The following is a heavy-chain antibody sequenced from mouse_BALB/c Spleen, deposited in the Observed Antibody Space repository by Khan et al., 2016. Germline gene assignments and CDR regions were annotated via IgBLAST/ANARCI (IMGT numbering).Heavy chain of an antibody. V-gene: IGHV10S3*01. CDR1: GFTFNTNA. J-gene: IGHJ1*01. Sequence: EVKLVETGGGLVQPKGSLKLSCAASGFTFNTNAMNWVRQAPGKGLEWVARIRSKSNNYATYYADSVKDRFTISRDDSQSMLYLQMNNLKTEDTAMYYCAADGGSSFYWYFDVWGAGTTVTVSS. CDR2: IRSKSNNYAT. CDR3: AADGGSSFYWYFDV. D-gene: IGHD1-1*01.